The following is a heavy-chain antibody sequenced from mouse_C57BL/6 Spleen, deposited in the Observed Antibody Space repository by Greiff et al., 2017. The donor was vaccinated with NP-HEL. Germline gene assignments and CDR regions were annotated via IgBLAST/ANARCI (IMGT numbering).Heavy chain of an antibody. J-gene: IGHJ4*01. V-gene: IGHV1-82*01. CDR1: GYAFSSSW. D-gene: IGHD2-4*01. Sequence: QVQLQQSGPELVKPGASVKISCKASGYAFSSSWMNWVKQRPGKGLEWIGRIYPGDGDTNYNGKFKGKATLTADKSSSTAYMQLSSLTSEDSAVYFGARLGITAGYYFAKGDWGKGTSVTV. CDR2: IYPGDGDT. CDR3: ARLGITAGYYFAKGD.